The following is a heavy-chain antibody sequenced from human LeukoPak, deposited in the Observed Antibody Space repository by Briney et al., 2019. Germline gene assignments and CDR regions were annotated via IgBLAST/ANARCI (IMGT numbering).Heavy chain of an antibody. CDR1: GYTFTSYG. J-gene: IGHJ6*02. Sequence: ASVKVSCKASGYTFTSYGISWVRQAPGQGLEWMGRIIPILGIANYAQKFQGRATITADKSTSTAYMELSSLRSEDTAVYYCARSTGTDYYYGMDVWGQGTTVTVSS. D-gene: IGHD2-8*02. CDR2: IIPILGIA. CDR3: ARSTGTDYYYGMDV. V-gene: IGHV1-69*04.